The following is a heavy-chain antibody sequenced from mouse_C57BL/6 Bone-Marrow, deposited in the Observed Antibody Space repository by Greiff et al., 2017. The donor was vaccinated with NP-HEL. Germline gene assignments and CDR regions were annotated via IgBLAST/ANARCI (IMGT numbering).Heavy chain of an antibody. CDR1: GFSLSTFGMG. CDR3: ARIARDYYGSSYWYFDV. D-gene: IGHD1-1*01. V-gene: IGHV8-8*01. Sequence: QVTLKVCGPGILQPSQTLSLTCSFSGFSLSTFGMGVGWIRQPSGKGLVWLAHIWWDDDKYYNPALKSRLTISKDTSKHQVFLKIANVDTEDTATYYCARIARDYYGSSYWYFDVWGTGTTVTVSS. CDR2: IWWDDDK. J-gene: IGHJ1*03.